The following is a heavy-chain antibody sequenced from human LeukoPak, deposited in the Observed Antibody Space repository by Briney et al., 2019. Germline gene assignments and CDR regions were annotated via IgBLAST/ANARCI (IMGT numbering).Heavy chain of an antibody. CDR2: IRYDGSNK. J-gene: IGHJ4*02. Sequence: GGSLRLSCAASGFTFSSYGMHWVRQAPGKGLEWVAFIRYDGSNKYFADSVKGRFTISRDSSKNTLYLQMNSLRVDDTAGYYCAKDGTRGIRFGKIPHYFDYWGQGTLVTVSS. CDR3: AKDGTRGIRFGKIPHYFDY. CDR1: GFTFSSYG. V-gene: IGHV3-30*02. D-gene: IGHD3-10*01.